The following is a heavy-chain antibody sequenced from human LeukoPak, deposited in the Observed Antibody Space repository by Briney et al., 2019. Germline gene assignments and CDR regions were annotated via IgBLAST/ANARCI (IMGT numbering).Heavy chain of an antibody. CDR3: ARVYYYGSGSSIYAFDI. V-gene: IGHV3-48*03. J-gene: IGHJ3*02. Sequence: GGSLRPSCAASGFTFSSYEMNWVRQAPGKGLEWASSISRSGSTKYYADSVKGRFTISRDNAKNSLYVQMNSLRAEDTAIYYCARVYYYGSGSSIYAFDIWGQGTMVTVSS. CDR1: GFTFSSYE. D-gene: IGHD3-10*01. CDR2: ISRSGSTK.